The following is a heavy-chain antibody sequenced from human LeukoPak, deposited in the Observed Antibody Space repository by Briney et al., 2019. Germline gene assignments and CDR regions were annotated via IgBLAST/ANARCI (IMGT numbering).Heavy chain of an antibody. CDR1: GGSISSGGHY. V-gene: IGHV4-30-4*08. J-gene: IGHJ6*02. CDR3: ARDLFHSSGYYYYYYGMDV. Sequence: PSQTLSLTCTVSGGSISSGGHYWSWIRQPPGKGLEWIGYIYYSGSTYYNPSLKSRVTISVDTSKNQFSLKLSSVTAADTAVYYCARDLFHSSGYYYYYYGMDVWGQGTTVTVSS. CDR2: IYYSGST. D-gene: IGHD3-22*01.